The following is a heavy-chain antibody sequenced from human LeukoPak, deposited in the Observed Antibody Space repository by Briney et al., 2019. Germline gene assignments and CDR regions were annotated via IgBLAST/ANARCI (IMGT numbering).Heavy chain of an antibody. D-gene: IGHD1-26*01. CDR2: IKDDGSQK. CDR1: GFTFSDFW. J-gene: IGHJ6*04. CDR3: AQVGGMAQDV. Sequence: GGSLRLSCAASGFTFSDFWMAWVRQAPGKELEWLANIKDDGSQKYYVDSVKGRFTISRDNSKNTLYLQMNSLRAEDTAVYYCAQVGGMAQDVWGKGTTVTVSS. V-gene: IGHV3-7*03.